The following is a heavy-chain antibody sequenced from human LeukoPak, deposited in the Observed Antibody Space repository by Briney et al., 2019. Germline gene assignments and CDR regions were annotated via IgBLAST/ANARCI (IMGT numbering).Heavy chain of an antibody. CDR2: IYYTGST. J-gene: IGHJ4*02. Sequence: SETLSLTCTVSGGSITSYYWSWIRQPPGKGPEWIGYIYYTGSTNYNPSLKSRVTISVDTSKNQFSLKVSSVTAADTAVYYCARATVVTPRFDYWGQGTLVTVSS. D-gene: IGHD4-23*01. CDR3: ARATVVTPRFDY. V-gene: IGHV4-59*01. CDR1: GGSITSYY.